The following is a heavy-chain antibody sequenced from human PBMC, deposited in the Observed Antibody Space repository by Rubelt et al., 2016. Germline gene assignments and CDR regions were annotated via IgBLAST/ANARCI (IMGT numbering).Heavy chain of an antibody. Sequence: EVQLLESGGGLVQPGGSLRLSCAASGFTFSTYAMSWVRQAPGKGLEWVSVISGGGGSTYYADSVKGRFTISRDNSKKTLFLQMNSLRAEDTAIYSCAKEREMSPILGGYFDLWGRGTLVTVSS. CDR3: AKEREMSPILGGYFDL. D-gene: IGHD5-24*01. CDR2: ISGGGGST. CDR1: GFTFSTYA. J-gene: IGHJ2*01. V-gene: IGHV3-23*01.